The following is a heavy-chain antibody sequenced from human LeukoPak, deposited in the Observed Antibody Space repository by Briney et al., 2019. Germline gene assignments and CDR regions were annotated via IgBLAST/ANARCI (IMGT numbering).Heavy chain of an antibody. CDR1: GFTFNSYA. CDR3: ARDRGWAFDI. CDR2: ISYDGSNK. J-gene: IGHJ3*02. Sequence: SGGSLRLSCAASGFTFNSYAMHWVRQAPGKGLEWVAVISYDGSNKHYADSVKGRLTISRDNSKNTTYLQMNSLRIEDTAVYYCARDRGWAFDIWGQGTMVTVSS. V-gene: IGHV3-30-3*01.